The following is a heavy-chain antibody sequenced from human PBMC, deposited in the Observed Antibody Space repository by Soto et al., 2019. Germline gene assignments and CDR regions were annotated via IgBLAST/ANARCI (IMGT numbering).Heavy chain of an antibody. CDR1: GGSISSYY. J-gene: IGHJ4*02. Sequence: SETLSLTCTVSGGSISSYYWSWIRQPPGKGLEWIGYIYYSGSTNYNPSLKSRVTISVDTSKNQFSLKLSSVTAADTAVYYCARDRRDGYNDYWGQGTLVTVSS. V-gene: IGHV4-59*01. CDR2: IYYSGST. D-gene: IGHD5-12*01. CDR3: ARDRRDGYNDY.